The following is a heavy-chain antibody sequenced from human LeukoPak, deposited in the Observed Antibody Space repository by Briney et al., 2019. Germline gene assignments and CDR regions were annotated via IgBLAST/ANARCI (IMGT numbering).Heavy chain of an antibody. D-gene: IGHD3-22*01. CDR2: ISGSGGST. Sequence: GGSLRLSCAASGFTFSSYAMGWVRQAPGKGLEWVSAISGSGGSTYYADSVKGRFTISRDNSKNTLYLQMNSLRAEDTAVYYCAVDPYYYDSSGYTTLGSYWGQGTLVTVSS. J-gene: IGHJ4*02. V-gene: IGHV3-23*01. CDR3: AVDPYYYDSSGYTTLGSY. CDR1: GFTFSSYA.